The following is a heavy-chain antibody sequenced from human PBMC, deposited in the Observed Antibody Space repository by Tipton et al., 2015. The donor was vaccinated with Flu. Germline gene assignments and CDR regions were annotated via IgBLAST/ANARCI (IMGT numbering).Heavy chain of an antibody. Sequence: TLSLTCTVSGGSISSYYWSWIRQPPGKGLEWIGYIYYSGSTNYNPSLKSRVTISVDTSKNQFSLKLSSVTAADTAVYYCAREGHIVATISGMDVWGQGTTVTVSS. D-gene: IGHD5-12*01. CDR2: IYYSGST. CDR1: GGSISSYY. CDR3: AREGHIVATISGMDV. V-gene: IGHV4-59*12. J-gene: IGHJ6*02.